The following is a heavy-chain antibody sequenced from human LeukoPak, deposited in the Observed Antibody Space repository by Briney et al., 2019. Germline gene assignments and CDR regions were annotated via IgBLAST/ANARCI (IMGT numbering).Heavy chain of an antibody. Sequence: GSLRLSCAASGFTFSSYWMHWVRQAPGKGLVWVSRINGDGGSTSYADSVKGRFTISRDNAKNTLYLQMNSLRAEDTAVYYCASGYSSDYGGNTYWGQGTLVTVSS. CDR1: GFTFSSYW. J-gene: IGHJ4*02. D-gene: IGHD4-23*01. CDR2: INGDGGST. CDR3: ASGYSSDYGGNTY. V-gene: IGHV3-74*01.